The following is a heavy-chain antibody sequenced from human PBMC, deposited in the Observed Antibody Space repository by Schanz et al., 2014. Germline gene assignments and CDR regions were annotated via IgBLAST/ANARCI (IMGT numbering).Heavy chain of an antibody. J-gene: IGHJ2*01. Sequence: EVQLLESGGGLVQPGGSLRLSCAVSGFTFSSYAMSWVRQAPGKGLEWVSTISGGGGGYRPYADSVKGRFTISRDNSINTLSLQMNSLSADDTAVYYCAKGQGAVISNWYFDLWGRGTLVTVSS. CDR1: GFTFSSYA. D-gene: IGHD2-21*01. CDR3: AKGQGAVISNWYFDL. V-gene: IGHV3-23*01. CDR2: ISGGGGGYR.